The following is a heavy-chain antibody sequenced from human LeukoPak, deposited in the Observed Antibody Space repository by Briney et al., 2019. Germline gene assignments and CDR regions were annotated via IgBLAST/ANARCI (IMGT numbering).Heavy chain of an antibody. CDR1: GLTFSSYD. D-gene: IGHD3-10*01. V-gene: IGHV3-48*03. J-gene: IGHJ4*02. CDR2: ISPTAGTI. Sequence: EGSLRLSCASSGLTFSSYDLNWVRQAPGKGLEGISYISPTAGTIYYAYCVKGRFTITSDNAKNSLYLEMTSLRADDTAIYYCARSVRVVIALGTDFWGQGTLVVVFS. CDR3: ARSVRVVIALGTDF.